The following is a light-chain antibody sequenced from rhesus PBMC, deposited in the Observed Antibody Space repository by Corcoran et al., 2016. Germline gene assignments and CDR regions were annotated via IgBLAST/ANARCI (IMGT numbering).Light chain of an antibody. Sequence: DIQMTQSPSSLSASVGDRVTITCRASENVNNYLNWYQQKPGKAPKVLIYKASTLQSGVPSRFSGSGSGTEHTFSISSLQPEEVATYYCQHAYGTPYSFGQGTKVEIK. V-gene: IGKV1-74*01. CDR2: KAS. CDR3: QHAYGTPYS. CDR1: ENVNNY. J-gene: IGKJ2*01.